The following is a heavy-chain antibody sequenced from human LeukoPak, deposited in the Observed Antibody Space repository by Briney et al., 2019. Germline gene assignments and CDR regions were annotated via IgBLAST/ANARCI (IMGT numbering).Heavy chain of an antibody. J-gene: IGHJ4*02. CDR1: GYTFIDHY. D-gene: IGHD3-22*01. Sequence: ASVKVSCKASGYTFIDHYIHWVRQAPGQGLESMGWINPNIGGTNYAQKFQGRVTMTRDTSSGTAYMELSRLRSDDTAVYYCARAGHNSDSGGYDYWGQGTLVTVSS. CDR2: INPNIGGT. CDR3: ARAGHNSDSGGYDY. V-gene: IGHV1-2*02.